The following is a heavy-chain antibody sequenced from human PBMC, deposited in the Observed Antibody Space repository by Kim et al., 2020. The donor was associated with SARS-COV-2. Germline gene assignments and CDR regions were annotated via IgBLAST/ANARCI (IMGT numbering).Heavy chain of an antibody. CDR1: GFTFSSYS. CDR3: ARDGAGYCSSTSCYYYYYMDV. CDR2: ISSSSYI. D-gene: IGHD2-2*01. J-gene: IGHJ6*03. V-gene: IGHV3-21*01. Sequence: GGSLRLSCAASGFTFSSYSMNWVRQAPGKGLEWVSSISSSSYIYYADSVKGRFTISRDNAKNSLYLQMNSLRAKDTAVYYCARDGAGYCSSTSCYYYYYMDVWGKGTTVTVSS.